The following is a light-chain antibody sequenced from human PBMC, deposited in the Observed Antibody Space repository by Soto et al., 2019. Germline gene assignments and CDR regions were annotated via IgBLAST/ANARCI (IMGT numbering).Light chain of an antibody. J-gene: IGLJ1*01. CDR3: SSFTSSMTNV. V-gene: IGLV2-14*03. CDR1: TSDVGGYNS. Sequence: QSVLTQPASVSGSPGQSITISCTGTTSDVGGYNSVSWYQHHSGKAPELIIYDVSNRPSGISYRFSGSKSGNTTSLTISGLQAADEADYFCSSFTSSMTNVFGSGTKVTVL. CDR2: DVS.